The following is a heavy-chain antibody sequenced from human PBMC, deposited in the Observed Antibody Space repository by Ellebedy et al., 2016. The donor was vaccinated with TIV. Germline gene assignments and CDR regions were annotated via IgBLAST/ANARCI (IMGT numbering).Heavy chain of an antibody. CDR1: GFTFSNYW. CDR3: TSEYSSASHWAY. V-gene: IGHV3-7*03. Sequence: PGGSLRLSCAASGFTFSNYWMSWVRQAPGKGLEWVANIRQDGGETNYVDSVKGRFTISRDNAKNSLYLQMNSLRGEDTAVYYCTSEYSSASHWAYWGQGTLVTVSS. J-gene: IGHJ4*02. CDR2: IRQDGGET. D-gene: IGHD6-6*01.